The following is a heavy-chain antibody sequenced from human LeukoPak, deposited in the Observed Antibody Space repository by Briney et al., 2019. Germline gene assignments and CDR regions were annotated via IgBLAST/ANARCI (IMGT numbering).Heavy chain of an antibody. CDR3: ARGRGYYYGSGSYLYYFDY. V-gene: IGHV4-34*01. CDR2: INHSGST. D-gene: IGHD3-10*01. J-gene: IGHJ4*02. CDR1: GGSFSGYY. Sequence: SETLSLTCAVYGGSFSGYYWSWIRQPPGKGLEWIGEINHSGSTNYNPSLKSRVTISVDTSKNQFSLKLSSVTAADTAVYYCARGRGYYYGSGSYLYYFDYWGQGTLVTVSS.